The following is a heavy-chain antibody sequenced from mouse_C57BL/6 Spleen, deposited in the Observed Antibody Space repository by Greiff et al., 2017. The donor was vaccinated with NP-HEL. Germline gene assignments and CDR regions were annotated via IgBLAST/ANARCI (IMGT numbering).Heavy chain of an antibody. J-gene: IGHJ3*01. CDR3: ARGGSSYAAWFAY. V-gene: IGHV1-50*01. Sequence: QVQLQQPGAELVKPGASVKLSCKASGYTFTSYWMQWVKQRPGQGLEWIGEIDPSDSYTNYNQKFKGKATLTVDTSSSTAYMQLSSLTSEDSAVYYCARGGSSYAAWFAYWGQGTLVTVSA. D-gene: IGHD1-1*01. CDR2: IDPSDSYT. CDR1: GYTFTSYW.